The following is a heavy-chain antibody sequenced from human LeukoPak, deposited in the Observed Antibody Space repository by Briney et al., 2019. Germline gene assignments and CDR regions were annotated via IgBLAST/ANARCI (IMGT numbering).Heavy chain of an antibody. CDR3: ARGPPRYSSSWFAPDY. D-gene: IGHD6-13*01. CDR1: GGSFSGYY. Sequence: SETLSLTCAVYGGSFSGYYWSWIRQPPGKGLEWIGEINHSGSTNYNPSLKSRVTISVDTSKNQFSLKQSSVTAADTAVYYCARGPPRYSSSWFAPDYWGQGTLVTVSS. J-gene: IGHJ4*02. V-gene: IGHV4-34*01. CDR2: INHSGST.